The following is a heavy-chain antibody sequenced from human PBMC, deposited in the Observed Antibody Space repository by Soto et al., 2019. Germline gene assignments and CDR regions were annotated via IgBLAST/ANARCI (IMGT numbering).Heavy chain of an antibody. CDR3: ARDVSSGWFYYYYYGMDV. D-gene: IGHD6-19*01. Sequence: QVQLVQSGAEVKKPGASVKVSCKASGYTFTGYYMHWVRQAPGQGLEWMGWINPNSGGTNYAQKFQGRVTMTRDTSISTAYMELSRLRSVDTALYYCARDVSSGWFYYYYYGMDVWGQGTTVTVSS. V-gene: IGHV1-2*02. CDR1: GYTFTGYY. CDR2: INPNSGGT. J-gene: IGHJ6*02.